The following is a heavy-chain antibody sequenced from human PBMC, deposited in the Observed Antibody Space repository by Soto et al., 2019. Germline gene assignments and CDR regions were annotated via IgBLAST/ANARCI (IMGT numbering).Heavy chain of an antibody. D-gene: IGHD6-6*01. Sequence: QVQLVESGGGVVQPGRSLRLSCAASGFTFSSYGMHWVRQAPGKGLEWVAVISYDGSNKYYADSVKGRFTISRDNSKDTLYLLMNSLRAEERAGYYCAKEGRNGSRQQREYYWYFDLCGRGALVTGSS. V-gene: IGHV3-30*18. CDR3: AKEGRNGSRQQREYYWYFDL. CDR1: GFTFSSYG. CDR2: ISYDGSNK. J-gene: IGHJ2*01.